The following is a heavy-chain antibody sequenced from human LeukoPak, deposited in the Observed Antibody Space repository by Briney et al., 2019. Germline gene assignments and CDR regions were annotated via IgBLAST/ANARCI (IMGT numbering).Heavy chain of an antibody. V-gene: IGHV2-5*02. J-gene: IGHJ4*02. Sequence: SGPTLVKPTQTLTPTCTFSGFSLSTSGVGVGWIRQPPGKALEWLALIYWDDDKRYSPSLKSRLTITKDTSKNQVVLTMTNMDPVDTATYCCAHSAYCGGDCYSEYFDYWGQGTLVTVSS. CDR2: IYWDDDK. D-gene: IGHD2-21*02. CDR3: AHSAYCGGDCYSEYFDY. CDR1: GFSLSTSGVG.